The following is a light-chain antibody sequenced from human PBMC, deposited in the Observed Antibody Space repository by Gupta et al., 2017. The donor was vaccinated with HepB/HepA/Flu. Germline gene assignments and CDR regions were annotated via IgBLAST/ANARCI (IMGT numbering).Light chain of an antibody. Sequence: DIQMTQSPSSLSASVGDRVTITCRASQDISIYLAWFQQKPGKVPKLLIYAASTLQSGVPSRFSGSGSGTDFTLTISSLQPEDVATYYCQKYNSAPPVFTFGPGTKVDIK. CDR3: QKYNSAPPVFT. J-gene: IGKJ3*01. CDR1: QDISIY. CDR2: AAS. V-gene: IGKV1-27*01.